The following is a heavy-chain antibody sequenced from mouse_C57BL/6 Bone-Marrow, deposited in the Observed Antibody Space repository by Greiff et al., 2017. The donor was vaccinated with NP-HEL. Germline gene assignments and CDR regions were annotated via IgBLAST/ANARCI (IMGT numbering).Heavy chain of an antibody. CDR3: AREMIWLLLSFDY. D-gene: IGHD2-3*01. Sequence: QVQLQQSGAELVRPGASVKLSCKASGYTFTDYYINWVKQRPGQGLEWIARIYPGSGNTYYNEKFKGKATLTAEKSSSTAYMQLSSLTSEDSAVYFCAREMIWLLLSFDYWGQGTTLTVSS. J-gene: IGHJ2*01. CDR2: IYPGSGNT. CDR1: GYTFTDYY. V-gene: IGHV1-76*01.